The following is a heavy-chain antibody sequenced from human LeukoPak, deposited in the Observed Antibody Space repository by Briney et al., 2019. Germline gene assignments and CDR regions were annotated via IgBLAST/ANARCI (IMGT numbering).Heavy chain of an antibody. V-gene: IGHV4-61*05. Sequence: PSETLSLTCTVSGGSISSSSYYWGWIRQPPGKGLEWIGHIYYSGSTTYNPSLKSRLTISVGTSKNQFSLKLTSVTAADTAVYFCTNSYYFDRSGSRHYYFDNWGQGTLVTVSS. CDR3: TNSYYFDRSGSRHYYFDN. D-gene: IGHD3-22*01. J-gene: IGHJ4*02. CDR2: IYYSGST. CDR1: GGSISSSSYY.